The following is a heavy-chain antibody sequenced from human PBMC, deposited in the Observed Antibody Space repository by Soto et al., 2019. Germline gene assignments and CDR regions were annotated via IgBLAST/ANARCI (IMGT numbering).Heavy chain of an antibody. D-gene: IGHD6-19*01. J-gene: IGHJ6*02. CDR2: FDPEDGET. Sequence: QVQLVQSGAEVKKPGASVKVSCRVSGYTLTELSMHWVRQAPGKGLEWMGGFDPEDGETIYAQKFQGRVTMTEDTSTDTAYMELSSLRSEDTAVYYCATSALRGSSGWYVNYYYGMDVWGQGTTVTVSS. CDR1: GYTLTELS. V-gene: IGHV1-24*01. CDR3: ATSALRGSSGWYVNYYYGMDV.